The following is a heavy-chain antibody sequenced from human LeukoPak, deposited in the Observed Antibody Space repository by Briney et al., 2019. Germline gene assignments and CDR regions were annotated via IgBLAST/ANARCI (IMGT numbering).Heavy chain of an antibody. CDR3: ARDRDPDFPRRGFDP. Sequence: GGSLRLSCAASGFTFSSYAMSWVRQAPGKGLEWVSAISGSGGSTYYADSVKGRFTISRDNSKNTLYLQMNSLRAEDTAVYYCARDRDPDFPRRGFDPWGQGTLVTVSS. V-gene: IGHV3-23*01. CDR2: ISGSGGST. J-gene: IGHJ5*02. CDR1: GFTFSSYA.